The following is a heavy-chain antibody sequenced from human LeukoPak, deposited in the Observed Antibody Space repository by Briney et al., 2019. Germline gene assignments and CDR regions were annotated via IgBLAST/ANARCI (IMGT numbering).Heavy chain of an antibody. Sequence: PSETLSLTCDVSGYSVSSGYYWSWIRQPPGKGLEWIGEINHSGSTNYNPSLKSRVTISVDTSKNQFSLKLSSVTAADTAVYYCARGRFLGPWGQGTLVTVSS. CDR2: INHSGST. J-gene: IGHJ5*02. CDR3: ARGRFLGP. D-gene: IGHD3-16*01. V-gene: IGHV4-34*01. CDR1: GYSVSSGYY.